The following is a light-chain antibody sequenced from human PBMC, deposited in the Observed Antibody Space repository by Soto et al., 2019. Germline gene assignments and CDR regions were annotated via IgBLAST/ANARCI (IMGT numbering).Light chain of an antibody. Sequence: EIVLTQSPGTLSLSPGERATLSCRASQSVSSNYLAWYQQKPGQAPGLLIYGASSRATGIPDRFSGSGSGTDFTLTIRRLEPEDFAVYYCQQYYGSPYTFGQGTKLEIK. CDR1: QSVSSNY. V-gene: IGKV3-20*01. CDR2: GAS. J-gene: IGKJ2*01. CDR3: QQYYGSPYT.